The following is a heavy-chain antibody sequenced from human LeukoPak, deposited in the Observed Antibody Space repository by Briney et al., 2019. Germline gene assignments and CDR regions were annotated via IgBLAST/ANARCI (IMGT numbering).Heavy chain of an antibody. CDR2: IRSNGETV. Sequence: PGGSLRLSCAASGFTFSNAWMNWVRQAPGKGLEWVSAIRSNGETVYNADSVKGRFTISRDNSRQTLFLQMSSLRVEDTATYYCAKGQELDDGVFDSWGQGTLVTVSS. D-gene: IGHD1-1*01. CDR1: GFTFSNAW. J-gene: IGHJ4*02. CDR3: AKGQELDDGVFDS. V-gene: IGHV3-23*01.